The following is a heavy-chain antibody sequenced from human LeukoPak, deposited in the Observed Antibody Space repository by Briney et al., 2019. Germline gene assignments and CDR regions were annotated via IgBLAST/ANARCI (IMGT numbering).Heavy chain of an antibody. J-gene: IGHJ3*02. CDR2: TYPGDSDT. V-gene: IGHV5-51*01. CDR3: ASPGIAVAGPAHAFDI. CDR1: GYSFTSYW. D-gene: IGHD6-19*01. Sequence: GESLKISCKGSGYSFTSYWIGWVRQMPGKGLEWMGITYPGDSDTRYSPSFQGQVTISADKSISTAYQQWSSLKASDTAMYYCASPGIAVAGPAHAFDIWGQGTMVTVSS.